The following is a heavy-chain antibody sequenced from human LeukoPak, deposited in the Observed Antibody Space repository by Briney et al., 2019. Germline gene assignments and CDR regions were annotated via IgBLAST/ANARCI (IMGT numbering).Heavy chain of an antibody. CDR1: GYSFTSYW. CDR2: IYPGDCDT. Sequence: XESLKISCKGSGYSFTSYWIGWGRGMPGKGLEGMGIIYPGDCDTRYSPSFQRPLTISAHKSISTAYLQWSSLEASDTAMYYCARLHGDYGLYWGQGTLVTVSS. D-gene: IGHD4-17*01. V-gene: IGHV5-51*01. J-gene: IGHJ4*02. CDR3: ARLHGDYGLY.